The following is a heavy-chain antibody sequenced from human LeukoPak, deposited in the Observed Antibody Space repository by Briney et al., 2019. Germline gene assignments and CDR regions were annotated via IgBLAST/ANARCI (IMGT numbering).Heavy chain of an antibody. D-gene: IGHD6-13*01. CDR2: IIPIFGTA. J-gene: IGHJ4*02. V-gene: IGHV1-69*13. Sequence: SVKVSCKASGGTFSSYAISWVRQAPGQGLEWMGGIIPIFGTANYAQKFQGRVTITADESTSTAYMELSSLRSEDTAVYYCARDPIGSSWPYYFDYWGQGTLVTVSS. CDR1: GGTFSSYA. CDR3: ARDPIGSSWPYYFDY.